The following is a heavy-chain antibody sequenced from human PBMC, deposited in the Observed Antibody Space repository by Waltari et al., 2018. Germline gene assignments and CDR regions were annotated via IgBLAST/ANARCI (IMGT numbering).Heavy chain of an antibody. D-gene: IGHD3-9*01. Sequence: QVQLQEAGPGLVKPSQTLSLTCTVSGVYIGNGNYYCSWIRQPAGKRLEWIGRISASGSTKYNPSFKSRVTISVDTNQFSLRLTSVTAADTAVYYCARDGPIYDPFTGYSTWFDPWGQGTLVTVSS. V-gene: IGHV4-61*02. CDR2: ISASGST. J-gene: IGHJ5*02. CDR3: ARDGPIYDPFTGYSTWFDP. CDR1: GVYIGNGNYY.